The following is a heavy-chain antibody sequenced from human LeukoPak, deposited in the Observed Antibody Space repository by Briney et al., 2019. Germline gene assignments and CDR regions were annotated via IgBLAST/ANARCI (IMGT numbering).Heavy chain of an antibody. V-gene: IGHV3-23*01. Sequence: GGSLRLSCAASGFTFSSYAMSWVRQAPGKGLEWVSAISGSGGSTYYADSVKGRFTISRDNFKNTLYLQMNSLRAEDTAVYYCAKDQANIVVVVASFDYWGQGTLVTVSS. D-gene: IGHD2-15*01. CDR1: GFTFSSYA. CDR2: ISGSGGST. J-gene: IGHJ4*02. CDR3: AKDQANIVVVVASFDY.